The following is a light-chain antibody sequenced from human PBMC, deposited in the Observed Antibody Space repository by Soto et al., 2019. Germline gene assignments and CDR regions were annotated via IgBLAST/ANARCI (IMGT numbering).Light chain of an antibody. J-gene: IGLJ1*01. CDR3: CSYAGSSSFYV. Sequence: QSVLTQPASVSGSPGQSITISCTGTSSDVGSYNLVSWYQHHRDEAPKLIIYEVNKRPSGVSNRFSGSKSGNTASLTISGLQAEDEADYYCCSYAGSSSFYVFGSGTKLTVL. CDR2: EVN. V-gene: IGLV2-23*02. CDR1: SSDVGSYNL.